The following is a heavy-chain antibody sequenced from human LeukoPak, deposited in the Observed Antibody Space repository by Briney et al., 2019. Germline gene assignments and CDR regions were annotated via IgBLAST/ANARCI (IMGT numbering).Heavy chain of an antibody. Sequence: RASVKDSRKPPRYTLTTPSTHCVRHAPAQGLECPRIINPSGGSTSYAQKFQGRVTMTRDTSTSTVYMELSSVRSEDTAVYCCARDTTLSGSYYGAYDYWGQGTLVTVSS. CDR3: ARDTTLSGSYYGAYDY. CDR1: RYTLTTPS. V-gene: IGHV1-46*01. J-gene: IGHJ4*02. CDR2: INPSGGST. D-gene: IGHD1-26*01.